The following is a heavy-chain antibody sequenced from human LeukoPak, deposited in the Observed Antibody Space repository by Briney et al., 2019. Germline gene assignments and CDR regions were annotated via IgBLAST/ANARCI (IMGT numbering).Heavy chain of an antibody. J-gene: IGHJ6*03. V-gene: IGHV3-21*01. CDR3: AGPFTMFGVVYSYMDV. Sequence: GGSLRLSCAASGFTFSSYSMNWVRQAPGKGLEWVSSISSSSSYIYYADSVKGRFTISRDNAKNSLYLQMNSLRAEDTAVYYCAGPFTMFGVVYSYMDVWGKGTTVTVSS. CDR2: ISSSSSYI. CDR1: GFTFSSYS. D-gene: IGHD3-3*01.